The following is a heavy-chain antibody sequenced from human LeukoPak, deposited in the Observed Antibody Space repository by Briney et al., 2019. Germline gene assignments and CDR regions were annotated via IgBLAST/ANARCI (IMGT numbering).Heavy chain of an antibody. J-gene: IGHJ4*02. Sequence: GESLKISCKGSGYSFTSYWIAWVRQMPGKGLEWMGIIYPGDSATRYSPSFQGQVTISADKSISTAYLQWSSLKASDTAIYYYARSCSSGACYYFDYWGQGTLVTVSS. D-gene: IGHD2-15*01. CDR3: ARSCSSGACYYFDY. CDR1: GYSFTSYW. CDR2: IYPGDSAT. V-gene: IGHV5-51*01.